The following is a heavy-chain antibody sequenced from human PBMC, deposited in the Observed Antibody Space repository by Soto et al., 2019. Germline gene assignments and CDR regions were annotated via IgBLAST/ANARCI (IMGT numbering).Heavy chain of an antibody. CDR2: LFYGGTT. J-gene: IGHJ4*02. D-gene: IGHD3-10*01. Sequence: SETLSLTCTVSGGSIIGYYWTWIRQPPGKGLEWVGSLFYGGTTDYNPSLKSRLTMSLDTSTNHFSLKLRSVTAADTAVYYCARHRGPAPVYWGQGTLVTVSS. CDR3: ARHRGPAPVY. CDR1: GGSIIGYY. V-gene: IGHV4-39*01.